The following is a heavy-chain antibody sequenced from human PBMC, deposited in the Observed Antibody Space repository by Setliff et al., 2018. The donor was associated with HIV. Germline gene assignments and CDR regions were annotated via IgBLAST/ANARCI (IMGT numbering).Heavy chain of an antibody. CDR1: GYTFINYD. V-gene: IGHV1-8*03. J-gene: IGHJ4*02. CDR2: MNPDSGNT. CDR3: GIDSGIYSRSPIDY. D-gene: IGHD6-6*01. Sequence: GASVKVSCKASGYTFINYDINWVRQATGQGLEWMGWMNPDSGNTGYAQKFQGRVTFTRDTSISTAYMELSSLRSEDTALYYCGIDSGIYSRSPIDYWGQGTLVTVSS.